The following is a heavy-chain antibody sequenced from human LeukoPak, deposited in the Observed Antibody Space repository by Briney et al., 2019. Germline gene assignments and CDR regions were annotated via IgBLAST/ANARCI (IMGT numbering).Heavy chain of an antibody. V-gene: IGHV1-69*05. Sequence: GASGKVSCKASRGTFSNVALSWVRHAPGQGLEWMGGIIPAFGTPSYPQRFHGRVTISTDESTSSVYMELSGLRSEDTAVYYCSSRGGSTSSLDSWGPGTLV. CDR1: RGTFSNVA. CDR3: SSRGGSTSSLDS. J-gene: IGHJ4*02. D-gene: IGHD6-6*01. CDR2: IIPAFGTP.